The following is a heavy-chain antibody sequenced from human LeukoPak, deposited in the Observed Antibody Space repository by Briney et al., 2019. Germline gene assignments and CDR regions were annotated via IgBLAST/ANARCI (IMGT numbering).Heavy chain of an antibody. D-gene: IGHD6-13*01. CDR2: IRYDGRIK. CDR1: GFTFSAYG. J-gene: IGHJ5*02. CDR3: ARNRAAAGDWLDP. Sequence: GGSLRISCAASGFTFSAYGVHWVRQAPGKGLEWVAFIRYDGRIKNYADSVKGRFTISRDNSNNTLYLQMNSLTTEDTSLYYCARNRAAAGDWLDPWGQGTLVIVSS. V-gene: IGHV3-30*02.